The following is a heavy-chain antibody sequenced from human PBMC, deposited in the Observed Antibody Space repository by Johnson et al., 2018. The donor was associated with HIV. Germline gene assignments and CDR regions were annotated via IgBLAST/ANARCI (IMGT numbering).Heavy chain of an antibody. CDR2: IRYDGGNK. Sequence: QMQLVESGGGVVQPGGSLRLPCVASGFTLSNYGMHWVRQAPGKGLEWVAFIRYDGGNKYYSDSVKGRFTISRDNSKNMLYLQMNSLRVEDTAVYYCVKEASRGTVTQAPDAFDIWGQGTVVTVSS. CDR1: GFTLSNYG. V-gene: IGHV3-30*02. CDR3: VKEASRGTVTQAPDAFDI. J-gene: IGHJ3*02. D-gene: IGHD4-17*01.